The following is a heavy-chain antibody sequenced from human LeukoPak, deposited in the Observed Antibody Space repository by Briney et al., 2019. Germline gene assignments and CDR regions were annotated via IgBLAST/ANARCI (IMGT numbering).Heavy chain of an antibody. D-gene: IGHD3-10*01. Sequence: GGSLRLSCAASGFTVSSNYMSWVRQAPGKGLEWVSVIYSGGSTYYADSVKGRFTISRDNSKNTLYLQMNSLRAEGTAVYYCARDRITMVRGVIYYYYGMDVWGQGTTVTV. CDR3: ARDRITMVRGVIYYYYGMDV. J-gene: IGHJ6*02. CDR1: GFTVSSNY. V-gene: IGHV3-66*01. CDR2: IYSGGST.